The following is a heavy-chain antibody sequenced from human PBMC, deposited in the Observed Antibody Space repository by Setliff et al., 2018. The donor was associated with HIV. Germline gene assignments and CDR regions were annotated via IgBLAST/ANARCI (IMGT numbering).Heavy chain of an antibody. CDR1: GFSLSTSGVG. CDR2: IYWDNDR. Sequence: SGPTLVNPTQTLTLTFNLSGFSLSTSGVGVGWIRQSPGKALEWLALIYWDNDRRYSQSLRNKLTITKDTSTNQVVLTLTNMDPVDTATYYCAHKRRNLDLDTFDVWGPGTMVTVSS. J-gene: IGHJ3*01. V-gene: IGHV2-5*02. CDR3: AHKRRNLDLDTFDV.